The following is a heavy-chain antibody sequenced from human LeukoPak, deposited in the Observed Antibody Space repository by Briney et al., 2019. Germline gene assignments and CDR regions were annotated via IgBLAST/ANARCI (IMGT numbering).Heavy chain of an antibody. J-gene: IGHJ4*02. CDR2: IYYSGST. D-gene: IGHD3-10*01. Sequence: SETLSLTCTVSGGSISSGGYYWSWIRQHPGKGLEWIGYIYYSGSTYYNPSLKSRATISVDTSKNQFSLKLSSVTAADTAVYYCARVNYYGSGSYQYYFDYWGQGTLVTVSS. V-gene: IGHV4-31*03. CDR3: ARVNYYGSGSYQYYFDY. CDR1: GGSISSGGYY.